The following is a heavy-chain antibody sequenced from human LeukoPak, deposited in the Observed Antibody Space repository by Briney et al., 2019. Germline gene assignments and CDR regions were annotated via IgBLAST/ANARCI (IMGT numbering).Heavy chain of an antibody. CDR2: ISSSSSYI. V-gene: IGHV3-21*01. CDR1: GFTFSSYS. D-gene: IGHD6-19*01. J-gene: IGHJ6*02. CDR3: ARVGYSSGGGYYYYGMDV. Sequence: GGSLRLSCAASGFTFSSYSMNWVRQAPGKGLEWVSSISSSSSYIYYADSVKGRFTISRDNAKNSLYLQMNSLRAEDTAVYYCARVGYSSGGGYYYYGMDVWGQGTTVTVSS.